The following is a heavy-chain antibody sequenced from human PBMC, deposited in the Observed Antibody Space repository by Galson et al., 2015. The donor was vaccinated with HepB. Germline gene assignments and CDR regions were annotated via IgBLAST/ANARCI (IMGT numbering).Heavy chain of an antibody. Sequence: SETLSLTCSVSGGSITSSYWSWIRQLPGKRLEWIGFTHSSGTTNYNPSLKSRITITMDTSKNQFSLTLTSVTAADTAVYYCARDRSHYYDSSGDWYFDFWGRGTLVTVSS. V-gene: IGHV4-59*01. CDR3: ARDRSHYYDSSGDWYFDF. J-gene: IGHJ2*01. CDR1: GGSITSSY. D-gene: IGHD3-22*01. CDR2: THSSGTT.